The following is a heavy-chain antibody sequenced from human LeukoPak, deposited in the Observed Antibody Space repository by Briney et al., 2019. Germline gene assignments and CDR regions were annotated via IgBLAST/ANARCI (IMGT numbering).Heavy chain of an antibody. V-gene: IGHV3-74*01. J-gene: IGHJ4*02. Sequence: PGGSLRLSSAASGFTLSRYWMHWVRQTPGKGLGWVSRINSDGSSSSYADSVKGRFTISRDNAKNTLYLQMNSLRVEDTAVYYCARDPFGSEGFWGQGTLVTVSS. CDR1: GFTLSRYW. D-gene: IGHD3-10*01. CDR3: ARDPFGSEGF. CDR2: INSDGSSS.